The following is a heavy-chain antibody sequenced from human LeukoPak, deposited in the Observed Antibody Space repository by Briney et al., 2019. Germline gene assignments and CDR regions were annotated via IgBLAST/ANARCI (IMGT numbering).Heavy chain of an antibody. CDR3: ARDTVVFDYYYYYYMDV. V-gene: IGHV3-53*01. Sequence: GGSLRLSCAASGFTVSSKYMTWVRQAPGKGLEWVSVIYRGGNTYYADSVKGRFTISRDNAKNTLYLRMNSLRAEDTAVYYCARDTVVFDYYYYYYMDVWGKGTRSPSP. CDR2: IYRGGNT. J-gene: IGHJ6*03. CDR1: GFTVSSKY. D-gene: IGHD4-23*01.